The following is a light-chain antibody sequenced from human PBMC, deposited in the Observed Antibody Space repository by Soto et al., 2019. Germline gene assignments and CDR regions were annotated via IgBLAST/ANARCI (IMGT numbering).Light chain of an antibody. CDR3: SSYTTTNTYV. J-gene: IGLJ1*01. CDR2: EVS. CDR1: STDFVSYNR. V-gene: IGLV2-18*02. Sequence: QSVLTQPPSVSGSPGQSVTISCTGTSTDFVSYNRVSWYQQPPGTAPKLIIYEVSNRPSGVSNRFSGSKSGNTASLTISGLQAEDEADYYCSSYTTTNTYVFGTGTKLTVL.